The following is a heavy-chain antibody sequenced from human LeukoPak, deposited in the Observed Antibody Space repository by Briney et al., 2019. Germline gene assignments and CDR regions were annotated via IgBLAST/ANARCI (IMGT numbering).Heavy chain of an antibody. CDR2: IYPGDSDT. V-gene: IGHV5-51*01. Sequence: GESLKISCNGSGYSFTSYWIGWVRQMPGKGLEWMGIIYPGDSDTRYSPSFQGQVTISADKSISTAYLQWSSLKASNTAMYYCARHPPYDIMENYGMDVWGQGTTVTVSS. J-gene: IGHJ6*02. D-gene: IGHD3-9*01. CDR3: ARHPPYDIMENYGMDV. CDR1: GYSFTSYW.